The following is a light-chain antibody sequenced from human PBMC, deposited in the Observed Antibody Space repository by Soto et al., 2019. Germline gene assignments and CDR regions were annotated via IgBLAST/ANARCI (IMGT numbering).Light chain of an antibody. CDR1: SSDGGGYNY. CDR2: EVS. J-gene: IGLJ1*01. CDR3: RSYAGSNNPYV. V-gene: IGLV2-8*01. Sequence: QSALTQPPSASGSPGQSVTISCTGTSSDGGGYNYVSWYQQNPGKAPKLMIYEVSKRPSGVPDRFSGSKSGNTASLTVCGLQAEDEADYYCRSYAGSNNPYVFGTGTKLTVL.